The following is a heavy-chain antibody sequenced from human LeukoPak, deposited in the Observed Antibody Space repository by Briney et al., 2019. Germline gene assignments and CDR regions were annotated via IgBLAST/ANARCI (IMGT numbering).Heavy chain of an antibody. CDR3: ARGVAAPGGRWFDP. CDR1: GYTFTSYG. Sequence: ASVKVSCKASGYTFTSYGISWVRQAPGQGLEWMGWINPNSGGTNYAQQFQGRVTMTRDTSISTTYMELSNLRSDDTAVYYCARGVAAPGGRWFDPWGQGTLVTVSS. CDR2: INPNSGGT. J-gene: IGHJ5*02. V-gene: IGHV1-2*02. D-gene: IGHD6-13*01.